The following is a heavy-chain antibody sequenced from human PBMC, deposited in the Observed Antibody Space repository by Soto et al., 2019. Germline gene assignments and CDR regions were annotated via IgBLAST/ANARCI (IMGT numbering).Heavy chain of an antibody. J-gene: IGHJ4*02. D-gene: IGHD2-2*02. V-gene: IGHV4-31*03. CDR3: ARVGQVPAAIGYFDY. CDR1: GGSISSGGYY. CDR2: IYYSGST. Sequence: SETLSLTCTVSGGSISSGGYYWSWIRQHPGKGLEWIGYIYYSGSTYYNPSLKSRVTISVDTSKNQFSLKLSSVTAADTAVYYCARVGQVPAAIGYFDYWGQGTLVTVSS.